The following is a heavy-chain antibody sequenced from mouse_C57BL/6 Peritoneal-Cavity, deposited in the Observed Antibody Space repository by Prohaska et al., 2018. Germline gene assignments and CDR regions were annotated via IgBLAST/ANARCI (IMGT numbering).Heavy chain of an antibody. CDR2: INSDGSAI. CDR3: MRNGSYWYLDV. V-gene: IGHV11-2*01. CDR1: GFTFSGFW. D-gene: IGHD1-1*02. J-gene: IGHJ1*03. Sequence: EVQLLETGGGLVQPGGSRGLSCEGSGFTFSGFWMSWVRQTPGKTLEWIGDINSDGSAINYAPSIKDRFTIFRDNDKSTLYLQMSNVRSEDTATYFCMRNGSYWYLDVWGTG.